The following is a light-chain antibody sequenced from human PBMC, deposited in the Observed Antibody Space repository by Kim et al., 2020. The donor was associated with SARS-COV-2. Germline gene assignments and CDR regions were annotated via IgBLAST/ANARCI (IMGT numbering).Light chain of an antibody. CDR1: QTISSW. CDR3: QQLWT. CDR2: KTS. J-gene: IGKJ1*01. Sequence: STLSAAVGDRVTLTCRASQTISSWMAWYQQKPGQAPKIFIYKTSKLESGVPSRFSGSGSGTEFTLTINTLQPDDFATYYCQQLWTFGPGTKVDIK. V-gene: IGKV1-5*03.